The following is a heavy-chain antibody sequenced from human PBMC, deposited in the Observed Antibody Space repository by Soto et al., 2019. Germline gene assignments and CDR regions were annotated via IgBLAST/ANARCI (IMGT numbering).Heavy chain of an antibody. CDR3: AKEWSDARTREKCGLVDY. J-gene: IGHJ4*02. CDR1: GFTFSSYA. V-gene: IGHV3-23*01. Sequence: EVQLLESGGGLVQPGGSLRLSCAASGFTFSSYAMTWVRQAPGKWLEWVSTISSSGGSTYYADSVEGRFTISRDNSKNKLYLQMNSLRAEDTAVYYCAKEWSDARTREKCGLVDYWGQGTLVTVSS. D-gene: IGHD2-8*01. CDR2: ISSSGGST.